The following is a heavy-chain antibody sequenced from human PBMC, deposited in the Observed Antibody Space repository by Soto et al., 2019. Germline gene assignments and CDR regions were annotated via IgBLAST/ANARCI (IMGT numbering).Heavy chain of an antibody. J-gene: IGHJ5*02. CDR1: GGSISSSYW. D-gene: IGHD2-21*01. CDR2: IYHSGIT. CDR3: ATLPPRIVVVFTEMPT. Sequence: SETLSLTCAVSGGSISSSYWWTWVSQAPGKGLQWIGEIYHSGITNYNPSLRSRVSMSVDKSNNEFSLSLTSVTAADTAVYYCATLPPRIVVVFTEMPTWGQGRLVTVSS. V-gene: IGHV4-4*02.